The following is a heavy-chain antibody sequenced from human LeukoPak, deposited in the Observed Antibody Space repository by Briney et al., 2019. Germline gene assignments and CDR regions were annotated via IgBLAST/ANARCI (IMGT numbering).Heavy chain of an antibody. CDR1: GGSISSSYYY. CDR2: MYNSGCT. Sequence: PSETLSLTCTVSGGSISSSYYYWGWIRQPPGKGLEWTGTMYNSGCTDYNPSLESRVTISVDTSKNQFSLKLSSVTAADTAVYYCAREADRWFDPWGQGTLVTVSS. J-gene: IGHJ5*02. V-gene: IGHV4-39*07. CDR3: AREADRWFDP.